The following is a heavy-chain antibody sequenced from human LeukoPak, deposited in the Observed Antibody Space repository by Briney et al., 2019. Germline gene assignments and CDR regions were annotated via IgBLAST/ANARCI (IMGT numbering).Heavy chain of an antibody. CDR3: ARHSRSGYSGYENAFDI. V-gene: IGHV3-33*01. J-gene: IGHJ3*02. CDR1: GFTFSSYG. Sequence: GGSLRLSCAASGFTFSSYGMHWVRQAPGKGLEWVAVIWYDGSNKYYADSVKGRFTISRDNSKNTLYLQMNSLRAEDTAVYYCARHSRSGYSGYENAFDIWGQGTMVTVSS. CDR2: IWYDGSNK. D-gene: IGHD5-12*01.